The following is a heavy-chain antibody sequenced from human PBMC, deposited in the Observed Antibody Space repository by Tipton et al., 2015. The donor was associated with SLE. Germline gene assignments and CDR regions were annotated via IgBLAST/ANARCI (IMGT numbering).Heavy chain of an antibody. V-gene: IGHV4-59*11. CDR1: GGSISSHY. CDR2: IYYSGST. CDR3: ARGYYYGSGSYPLGY. J-gene: IGHJ4*02. Sequence: GLVKPSETLSLTCTVSGGSISSHYWSWIRQPPGKGLEWIGYIYYSGSTNYNPSLKSRVTISVDTSKNQFSLKLSSVTAADTAVYYCARGYYYGSGSYPLGYWGQGTLVTVSS. D-gene: IGHD3-10*01.